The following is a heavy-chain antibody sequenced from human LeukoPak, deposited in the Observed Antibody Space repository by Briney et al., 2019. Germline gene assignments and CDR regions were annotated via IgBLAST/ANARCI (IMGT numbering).Heavy chain of an antibody. V-gene: IGHV1-69*06. J-gene: IGHJ4*02. Sequence: GASVKVSCKASGGTFSSYAISWVRQAPGQGLEWMGGIIPIFGTANYAQKFQGRVTITADKSTSTAYMELSSLRPEDTAVYYCARDLVSSSSGTTFDYWGQGTLVTVSS. CDR3: ARDLVSSSSGTTFDY. CDR1: GGTFSSYA. D-gene: IGHD6-6*01. CDR2: IIPIFGTA.